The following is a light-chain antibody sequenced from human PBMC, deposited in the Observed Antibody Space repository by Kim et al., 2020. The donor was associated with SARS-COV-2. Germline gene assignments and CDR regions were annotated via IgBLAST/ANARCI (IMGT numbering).Light chain of an antibody. CDR2: AAS. J-gene: IGKJ1*01. CDR1: QDISNY. Sequence: VDRVTITCRASQDISNYLAWFQLKPGKAPKLLIYAASALQPGVPSRFSGSGSGTDFTLTVTSLQPEDVATYYCQKCDSAPWTFGQGTKVDIK. CDR3: QKCDSAPWT. V-gene: IGKV1-27*01.